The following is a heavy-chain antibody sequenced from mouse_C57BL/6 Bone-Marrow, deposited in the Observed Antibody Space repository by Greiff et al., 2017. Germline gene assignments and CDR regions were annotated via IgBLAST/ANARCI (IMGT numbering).Heavy chain of an antibody. D-gene: IGHD1-1*01. J-gene: IGHJ3*01. Sequence: VQLQQSGAELVKPGASMKISCKASGYAFSSYWMNWVKQRPGKGLEWIGQIYPGDGDTNYNGKFKGKATLTADKSSSTAYMQLSSLTSEDSAVYFCAREEITTVVAPGFAYWGQGTLVTVSA. CDR1: GYAFSSYW. V-gene: IGHV1-80*01. CDR2: IYPGDGDT. CDR3: AREEITTVVAPGFAY.